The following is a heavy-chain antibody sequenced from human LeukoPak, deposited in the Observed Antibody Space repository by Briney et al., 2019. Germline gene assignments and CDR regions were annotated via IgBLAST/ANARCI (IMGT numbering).Heavy chain of an antibody. CDR3: ARDGGDYFDY. D-gene: IGHD4-17*01. CDR1: GFTFSSYW. J-gene: IGHJ4*02. V-gene: IGHV3-7*01. Sequence: QPGGSLRLSCGTSGFTFSSYWMSWVRQAPGKGLEWVANIKQDGSEKYYVDSVKGRFTISRDNAKNSLYLQMNSLRAEDTAVYYCARDGGDYFDYWGQGTLVTVSS. CDR2: IKQDGSEK.